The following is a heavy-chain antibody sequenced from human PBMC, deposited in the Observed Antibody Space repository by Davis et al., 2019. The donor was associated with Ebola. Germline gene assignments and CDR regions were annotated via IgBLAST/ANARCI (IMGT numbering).Heavy chain of an antibody. V-gene: IGHV4-39*07. CDR2: IYYSGST. Sequence: SETLSLTCTVSGGSISSSSYYWGWIRQPPGKGLEWIGSIYYSGSTYYNPSLKSRVTISVDTSRNQFSLKLSSVTAADTAVYYCARTPYCSGGSCYSNPHFDYWGQGTLVTVSS. CDR1: GGSISSSSYY. CDR3: ARTPYCSGGSCYSNPHFDY. J-gene: IGHJ4*02. D-gene: IGHD2-15*01.